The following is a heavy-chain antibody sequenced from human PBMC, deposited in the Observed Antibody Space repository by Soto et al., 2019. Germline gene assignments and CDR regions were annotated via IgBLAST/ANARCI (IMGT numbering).Heavy chain of an antibody. CDR1: GFTFSSYS. J-gene: IGHJ4*02. Sequence: GGSLRLSCAASGFTFSSYSMNWVRQAPGKGLEWVSSISSSSSYIYYADSVKGRFTISRDNAKNSLYLQMNNLRAEDTAVYYCARSRREPYYYASSGPPSGPYFDYWGQGTLVTVSS. CDR3: ARSRREPYYYASSGPPSGPYFDY. D-gene: IGHD3-22*01. V-gene: IGHV3-21*01. CDR2: ISSSSSYI.